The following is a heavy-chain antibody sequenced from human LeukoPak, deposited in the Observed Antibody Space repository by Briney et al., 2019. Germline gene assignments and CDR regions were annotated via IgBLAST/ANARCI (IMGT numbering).Heavy chain of an antibody. CDR3: AKKRHYYASGSYSDY. Sequence: FXFSSYAMSWVRQAPGKGLEWVXAIIGSGGSTYYADSVKGRFTSTRDNSKNTVYLQMNSLRAEDTAVYYCAKKRHYYASGSYSDYWGQGTLVTVSS. V-gene: IGHV3-23*01. J-gene: IGHJ4*02. CDR1: FXFSSYA. D-gene: IGHD3-10*01. CDR2: IIGSGGST.